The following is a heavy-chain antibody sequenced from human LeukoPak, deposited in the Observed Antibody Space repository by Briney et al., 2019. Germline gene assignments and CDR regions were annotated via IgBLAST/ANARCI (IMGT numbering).Heavy chain of an antibody. J-gene: IGHJ4*02. CDR3: AKDLTRSSGGFDY. CDR2: MTSGGGT. D-gene: IGHD6-6*01. Sequence: GGSLRLSCAASGFTFSSYAMTWVRQAPGKGLEWVSAMTSGGGTYYADSVKGRFTISKDNSKNTVYLQMNSLRAEDTAVYYCAKDLTRSSGGFDYWGEGTLVTVSS. CDR1: GFTFSSYA. V-gene: IGHV3-23*01.